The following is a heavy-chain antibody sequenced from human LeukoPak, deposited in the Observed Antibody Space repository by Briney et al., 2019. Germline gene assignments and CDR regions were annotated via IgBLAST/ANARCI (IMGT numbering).Heavy chain of an antibody. D-gene: IGHD3-10*01. CDR3: ARDHRSSWFGELSYWYFDL. J-gene: IGHJ2*01. CDR2: IYTSGST. V-gene: IGHV4-4*07. CDR1: GGSISSYY. Sequence: PSETLSLTCTVSGGSISSYYWSWIRQPAGKGLEWIGRIYTSGSTNYNPSLKSRVTMSVDTSKNQFSLKLSSVTAADTAVYYCARDHRSSWFGELSYWYFDLWGRGTLLTVPS.